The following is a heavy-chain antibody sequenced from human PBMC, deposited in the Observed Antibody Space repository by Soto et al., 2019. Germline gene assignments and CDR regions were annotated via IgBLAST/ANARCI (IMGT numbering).Heavy chain of an antibody. CDR3: AKLNIVATITGDY. V-gene: IGHV3-30*18. D-gene: IGHD5-12*01. CDR1: GFTFSSYG. Sequence: QVQLVESGGGVVQPGRSLRLSCAASGFTFSSYGMHWVRQAPGTGLEWVAVISYDGSNKYYADSVKGRFTISRDNSKNTLYLQMNSLRAEDTAVYYCAKLNIVATITGDYWGQGTLVTVSS. J-gene: IGHJ4*02. CDR2: ISYDGSNK.